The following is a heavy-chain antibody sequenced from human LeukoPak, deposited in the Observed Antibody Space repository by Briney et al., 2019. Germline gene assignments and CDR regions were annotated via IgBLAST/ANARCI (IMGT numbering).Heavy chain of an antibody. D-gene: IGHD6-6*01. CDR3: ARDRVSIAARTRSWRNWFDP. V-gene: IGHV1-2*02. CDR1: GYTFTGYY. CDR2: INPNSGGT. J-gene: IGHJ5*02. Sequence: ASVKVSCTASGYTFTGYYMHWVRQAPGQGLEWMGWINPNSGGTNYAQKFQGRVTMTRDTSISTVYMELSSLRSDDTAVYYCARDRVSIAARTRSWRNWFDPWGQGTLVTVSS.